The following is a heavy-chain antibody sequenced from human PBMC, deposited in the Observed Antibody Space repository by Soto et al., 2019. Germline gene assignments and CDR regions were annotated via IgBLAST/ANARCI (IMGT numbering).Heavy chain of an antibody. CDR3: AGGGRGYTWFNEF. V-gene: IGHV1-69*01. J-gene: IGHJ4*02. Sequence: QVQLVQSGAEVKKPGASVKVSCKAPRYIFTAYFMHWVRQVPGQGLEWMGGIIPVFQSAYYTQRFQGTVPITADESTNTAYMELSSLRSEDTAIYYCAGGGRGYTWFNEFWGQGTLVTVSS. CDR1: RYIFTAYF. D-gene: IGHD3-16*02. CDR2: IIPVFQSA.